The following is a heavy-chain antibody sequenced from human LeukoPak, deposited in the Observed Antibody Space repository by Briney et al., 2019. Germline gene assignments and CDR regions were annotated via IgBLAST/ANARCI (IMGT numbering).Heavy chain of an antibody. CDR3: AKDGAYYYDSSGRLDY. CDR1: GFTFSSYG. Sequence: GGSLGLSCAASGFTFSSYGMHWVRQAPGKGLEWVAVIWYDGSKKYYADSVKGRFTISRDNSKNTLYLQMNSLRAEGTAVYYCAKDGAYYYDSSGRLDYWGQGTLVTVSS. D-gene: IGHD3-22*01. CDR2: IWYDGSKK. J-gene: IGHJ4*02. V-gene: IGHV3-30*02.